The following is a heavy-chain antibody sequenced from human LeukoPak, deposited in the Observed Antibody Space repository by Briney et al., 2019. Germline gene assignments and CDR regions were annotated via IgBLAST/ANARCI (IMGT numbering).Heavy chain of an antibody. Sequence: PGGSLRLSCAASGFTVSSNYMNWVRQAPGKGLEWVSVIYSGGSTYYADSVEGRFTISRDNSKNALYLQMNSLRAEDTAVYYCARGTYSGTYLVYWGQGTLVTVSS. V-gene: IGHV3-53*01. CDR2: IYSGGST. CDR1: GFTVSSNY. D-gene: IGHD1-26*01. J-gene: IGHJ4*02. CDR3: ARGTYSGTYLVY.